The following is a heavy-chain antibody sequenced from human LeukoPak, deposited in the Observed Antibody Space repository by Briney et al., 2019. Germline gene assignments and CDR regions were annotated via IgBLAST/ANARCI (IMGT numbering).Heavy chain of an antibody. CDR2: VYYTGST. Sequence: PSETLSLTCTVSGGTLNSFYWNWIRQPPGKGLEWIGYVYYTGSTSYNPSLKSRVTILLDTSKNQCSLKLTSVSAADTAVYYCARLKLGAYFDLWGRGTLVTVSS. J-gene: IGHJ2*01. CDR1: GGTLNSFY. CDR3: ARLKLGAYFDL. V-gene: IGHV4-59*08. D-gene: IGHD3-16*01.